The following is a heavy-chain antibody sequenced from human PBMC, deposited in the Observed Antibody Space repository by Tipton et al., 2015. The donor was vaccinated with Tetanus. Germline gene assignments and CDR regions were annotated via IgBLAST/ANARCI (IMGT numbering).Heavy chain of an antibody. V-gene: IGHV4-59*11. CDR1: GDSISSHY. CDR2: FSYSGSS. D-gene: IGHD2-2*01. Sequence: LRLSCTVSGDSISSHYWNWIRQPPGKGLEWIGYFSYSGSSNYNPSLKSRVTISGDTSKNQFSLKLSSVTPADTAVYYCARGSSVWSWYMQHWGQGTLVTVSS. CDR3: ARGSSVWSWYMQH. J-gene: IGHJ1*01.